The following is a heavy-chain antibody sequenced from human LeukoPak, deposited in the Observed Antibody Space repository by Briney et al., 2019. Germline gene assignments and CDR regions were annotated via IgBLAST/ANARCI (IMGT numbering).Heavy chain of an antibody. D-gene: IGHD2-2*02. V-gene: IGHV1-18*01. CDR1: GYTFTSYG. J-gene: IGHJ5*02. CDR3: ARDYCSSTSCYIGWFDP. Sequence: GASVKVSCKASGYTFTSYGISWVRQAPGQGLEWMGWISAYNGNTNYAQKLQGRVTMTTDTSTSTAYMELRSLRPDDTAVYYCARDYCSSTSCYIGWFDPWGQGTLVTVSS. CDR2: ISAYNGNT.